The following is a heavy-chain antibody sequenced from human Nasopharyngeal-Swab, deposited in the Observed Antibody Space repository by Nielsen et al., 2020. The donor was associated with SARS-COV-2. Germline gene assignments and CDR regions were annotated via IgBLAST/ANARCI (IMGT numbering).Heavy chain of an antibody. J-gene: IGHJ5*02. CDR1: GFTFSTYA. Sequence: GGSLRLSCAASGFTFSTYAMNWVRRAPGKGLEWVSSISGSGATTYYADSVKGRVTISRDNSKNTLYLQMNSLRAEDTAVYYCARRGNWFDPWGQGTLVTVSS. V-gene: IGHV3-23*01. CDR2: ISGSGATT. CDR3: ARRGNWFDP.